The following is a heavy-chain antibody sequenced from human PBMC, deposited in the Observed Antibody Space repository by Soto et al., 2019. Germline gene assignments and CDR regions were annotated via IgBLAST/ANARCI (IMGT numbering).Heavy chain of an antibody. CDR3: AREGYYSYYYGMDV. J-gene: IGHJ6*02. CDR2: ISGSSNTI. V-gene: IGHV3-48*02. CDR1: GFTFSTYA. D-gene: IGHD3-22*01. Sequence: PGGSLRLSCAASGFTFSTYAMNWVRQAPGKGLEWLSYISGSSNTIYYADSVKGRFTISRDSAKKSVYLQMNSLTDEDTAMYYCAREGYYSYYYGMDVWGQGTTVTVSS.